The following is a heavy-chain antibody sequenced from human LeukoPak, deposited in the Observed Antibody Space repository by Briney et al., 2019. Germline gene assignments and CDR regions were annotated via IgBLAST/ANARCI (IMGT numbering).Heavy chain of an antibody. Sequence: GGSLRLSCAASGFTFSSYAMHWVRQAPGKGLEWVAVISYDGSNIYYADSVKGRFTISRDNAKNSLYLQMNSLRAEDTAVYYCAREYYDGSGSSDYWGQGTLVTVSS. CDR2: ISYDGSNI. V-gene: IGHV3-30*04. CDR1: GFTFSSYA. CDR3: AREYYDGSGSSDY. J-gene: IGHJ4*02. D-gene: IGHD3-22*01.